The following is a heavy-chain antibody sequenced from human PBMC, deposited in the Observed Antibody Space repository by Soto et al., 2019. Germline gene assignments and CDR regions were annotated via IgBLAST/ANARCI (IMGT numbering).Heavy chain of an antibody. CDR3: ARGGTSGSAVYNWFDP. J-gene: IGHJ5*02. CDR2: IHYSGGT. D-gene: IGHD3-10*01. Sequence: QVQLQESGPGLVKPSGTLSLTCSVTGASVSSNSWSWIRQSPGKGLEWIGYIHYSGGTNYTPSLRSRVTISVETSKNQLSLNLTSLTAADTAVYYCARGGTSGSAVYNWFDPWGQGTLVTVSS. CDR1: GASVSSNS. V-gene: IGHV4-59*02.